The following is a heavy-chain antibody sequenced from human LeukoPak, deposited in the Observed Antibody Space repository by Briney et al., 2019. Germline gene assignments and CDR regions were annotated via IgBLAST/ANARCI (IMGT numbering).Heavy chain of an antibody. CDR1: GFTVSSNY. Sequence: GGSLRLSCAASGFTVSSNYMSWVRQAPEKGLEWVSVIYSGGSTYYADSVKGRFTISRDNSKNTLYLQMNSLRAEDTAVYYCARDLDYGVNDAFDIWGQGTMVTVSS. D-gene: IGHD4-17*01. V-gene: IGHV3-66*02. J-gene: IGHJ3*02. CDR3: ARDLDYGVNDAFDI. CDR2: IYSGGST.